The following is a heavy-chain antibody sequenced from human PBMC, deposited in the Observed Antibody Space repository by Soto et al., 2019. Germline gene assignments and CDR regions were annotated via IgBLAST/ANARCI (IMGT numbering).Heavy chain of an antibody. CDR2: IKPDGSEK. Sequence: EVQLVDSGGDLVQPGESLRLSCAASGFPFSSYWMSWVRQAPGKGLEWVANIKPDGSEKYYVDSVKGRFTISRDNAKTSLYLLMNSLRAEDTALYYCVRGGYIFNDWGQGTLVTVSS. V-gene: IGHV3-7*01. D-gene: IGHD3-16*02. CDR1: GFPFSSYW. CDR3: VRGGYIFND. J-gene: IGHJ4*02.